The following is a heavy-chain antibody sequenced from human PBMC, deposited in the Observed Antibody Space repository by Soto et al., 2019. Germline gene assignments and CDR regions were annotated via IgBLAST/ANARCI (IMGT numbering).Heavy chain of an antibody. CDR3: ARSITMIVVVSFKDAFDI. Sequence: PGGSLILSCAASGFTFSSYAMHWVRQAPGKGLEWVAVISYDGSNKYYADSVKGRFTISRDNSKNTLYLQMNSLRAEDTAVYYCARSITMIVVVSFKDAFDIWGQWIMVTVSS. J-gene: IGHJ3*02. V-gene: IGHV3-30-3*01. D-gene: IGHD3-22*01. CDR2: ISYDGSNK. CDR1: GFTFSSYA.